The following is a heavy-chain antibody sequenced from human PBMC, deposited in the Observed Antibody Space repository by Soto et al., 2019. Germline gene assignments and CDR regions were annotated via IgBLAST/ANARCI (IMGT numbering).Heavy chain of an antibody. Sequence: SETLSLTCAVSGYSISSSNWWGWIRQPPGKGLEWIGYIYSGTTYYNPSLKSRVTMSVDTSKNQFSLKLTSVTAVDTAVYYCARSRGGYFDYWGQGTLVTVSS. V-gene: IGHV4-28*01. D-gene: IGHD3-16*01. CDR1: GYSISSSNW. CDR3: ARSRGGYFDY. J-gene: IGHJ4*02. CDR2: IYSGTT.